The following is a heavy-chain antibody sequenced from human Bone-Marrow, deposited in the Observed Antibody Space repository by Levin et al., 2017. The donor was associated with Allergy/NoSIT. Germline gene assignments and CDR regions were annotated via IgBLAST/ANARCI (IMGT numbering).Heavy chain of an antibody. J-gene: IGHJ5*01. CDR3: ARGQSAAATHWFDS. D-gene: IGHD6-25*01. CDR1: GFTFSSYE. CDR2: ISNSGGAI. Sequence: GGSLRLSCAASGFTFSSYEMNWVRQAPGKGLEWVSYISNSGGAIYYADSVKGRFTISRDNAKNSLYLQMNSLRAEDTAVYYCARGQSAAATHWFDSWGQGTLVTVSS. V-gene: IGHV3-48*03.